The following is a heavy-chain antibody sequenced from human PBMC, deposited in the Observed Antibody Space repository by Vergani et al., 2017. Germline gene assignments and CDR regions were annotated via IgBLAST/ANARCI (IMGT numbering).Heavy chain of an antibody. CDR3: ASTGLVWTTDPLPGYYYYGMDV. CDR1: GGSISSSSYY. V-gene: IGHV4-39*01. D-gene: IGHD3/OR15-3a*01. CDR2: IYYSGST. Sequence: QLQLQESGPGLVKPSETLSLTCTVSGGSISSSSYYWGWIRQPPGKGLEWIGSIYYSGSTYYNPSLKSRVTISVDTSKNQFSLKLSSVTAADTAVYYCASTGLVWTTDPLPGYYYYGMDVWGQGTTVTVSS. J-gene: IGHJ6*02.